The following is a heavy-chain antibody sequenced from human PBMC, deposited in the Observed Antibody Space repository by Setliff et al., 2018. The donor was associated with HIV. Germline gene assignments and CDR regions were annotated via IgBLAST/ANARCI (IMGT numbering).Heavy chain of an antibody. V-gene: IGHV4-31*03. J-gene: IGHJ4*02. D-gene: IGHD3-10*01. CDR3: ARALMVRGVTTPFDS. CDR2: IYYSGST. Sequence: SETLSLTCTVSGGSISSGGYYWSWIRQHPGKGLEWIGYIYYSGSTYYNPSLKSRVTISADTSKKQLYLRVTSVTAADTAVYYCARALMVRGVTTPFDSWGQGTLVTVSS. CDR1: GGSISSGGYY.